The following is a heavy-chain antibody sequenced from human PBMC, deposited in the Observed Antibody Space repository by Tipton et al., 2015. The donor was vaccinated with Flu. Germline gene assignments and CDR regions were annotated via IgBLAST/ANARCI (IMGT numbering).Heavy chain of an antibody. CDR3: ARDPSAFGELFLDI. CDR1: GFTFSSYG. Sequence: SLRLSCAASGFTFSSYGMHWVRQAPGKGLEWAAVIWYDGSNKYYADSVKGRFTISRDNSKNTLYLQMNSLRAEDTAVYYCARDPSAFGELFLDIWGQGTMVTVSS. D-gene: IGHD3-10*01. CDR2: IWYDGSNK. V-gene: IGHV3-33*01. J-gene: IGHJ3*02.